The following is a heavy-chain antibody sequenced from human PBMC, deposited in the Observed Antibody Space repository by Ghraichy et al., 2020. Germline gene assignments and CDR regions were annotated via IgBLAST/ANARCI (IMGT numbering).Heavy chain of an antibody. V-gene: IGHV4-39*01. CDR1: GGSISSSSYY. Sequence: SETLSLTCTVSGGSISSSSYYWGWIRQPPGKGLEWIGSIYYSGSTYYNPSLKSRVTISVDTSKNQFSLKLSSVTAADTAVYYCASEWLRLYYFDYWGQGTLVTVSS. CDR2: IYYSGST. D-gene: IGHD5-12*01. CDR3: ASEWLRLYYFDY. J-gene: IGHJ4*02.